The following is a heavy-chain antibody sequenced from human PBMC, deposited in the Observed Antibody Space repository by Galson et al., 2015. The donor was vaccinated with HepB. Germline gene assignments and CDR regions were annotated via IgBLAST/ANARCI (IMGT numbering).Heavy chain of an antibody. CDR2: ISWNSGSI. CDR3: AKDIRYSGYGHLEH. CDR1: GFTFEDYV. V-gene: IGHV3-9*01. D-gene: IGHD5-12*01. J-gene: IGHJ4*02. Sequence: SLRLSCAASGFTFEDYVMHWVRQVPGKGLEWVSGISWNSGSIAYADSVKGRFIVSRDNAKNSLYLQMNSLRDDDTALYYCAKDIRYSGYGHLEHWGQGTLVTVSS.